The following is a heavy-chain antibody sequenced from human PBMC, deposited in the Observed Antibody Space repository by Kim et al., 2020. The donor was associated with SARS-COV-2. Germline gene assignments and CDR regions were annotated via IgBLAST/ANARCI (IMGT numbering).Heavy chain of an antibody. J-gene: IGHJ4*02. D-gene: IGHD6-13*01. CDR2: IYYSGST. V-gene: IGHV4-61*01. CDR3: ARGGSGSWYVPFDA. Sequence: SETLSLTCTVSGGSVSSGSYYWSWIRQPPGKGLEWTGHIYYSGSTNYNPSLKSRVTISVDTAKNQFSLKLSSVTAADTAVYYCARGGSGSWYVPFDAWGQGTPVTVSS. CDR1: GGSVSSGSYY.